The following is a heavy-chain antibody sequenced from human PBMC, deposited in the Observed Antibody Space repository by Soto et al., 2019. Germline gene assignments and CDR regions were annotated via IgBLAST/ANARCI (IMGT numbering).Heavy chain of an antibody. CDR3: ARDNDRPQLGGNYYYILDV. V-gene: IGHV1-69*12. D-gene: IGHD1-1*01. J-gene: IGHJ6*02. CDR2: IMPIFRTP. Sequence: QVQLEQSGAEVKKPGSSVKVSCKASGGTFRNSAISWVRQAPGQGLEWMGGIMPIFRTPDCAQKFQGRVTITADESTSKAYMEVSGLRSDDTAVYYCARDNDRPQLGGNYYYILDVWGQGTTVTVSS. CDR1: GGTFRNSA.